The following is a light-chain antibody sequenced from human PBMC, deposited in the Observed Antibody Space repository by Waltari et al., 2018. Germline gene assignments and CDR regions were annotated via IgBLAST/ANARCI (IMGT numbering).Light chain of an antibody. J-gene: IGLJ2*01. V-gene: IGLV2-14*01. CDR2: EVS. Sequence: QSALTQPASVSGSPGQSITISCTGTSSYVGGYKYVSWYQHHPGKAPKLIIYEVSNRPSGVSNRFSGSKSGNTASLTISGLQAEDEADYYCSSYTSSSLFGGGTKLTVL. CDR3: SSYTSSSL. CDR1: SSYVGGYKY.